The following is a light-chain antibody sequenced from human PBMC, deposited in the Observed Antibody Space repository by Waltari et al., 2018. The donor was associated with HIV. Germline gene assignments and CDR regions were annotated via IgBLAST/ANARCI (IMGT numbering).Light chain of an antibody. J-gene: IGKJ1*01. CDR2: GAS. V-gene: IGKV1-39*01. CDR3: HQIHSVPQT. Sequence: DIQMTQSPPSLSASVGDRVTITCRASQSIGTYLNWYHQKPGKAPKLLIYGASSLQTGVPSRFSGSGSGTHFSLTISSLQPADSGTYYCHQIHSVPQTFGQGTKVEI. CDR1: QSIGTY.